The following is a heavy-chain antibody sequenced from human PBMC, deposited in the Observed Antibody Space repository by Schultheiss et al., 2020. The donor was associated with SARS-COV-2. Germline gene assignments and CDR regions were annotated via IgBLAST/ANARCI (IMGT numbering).Heavy chain of an antibody. V-gene: IGHV1-18*04. CDR1: GYTFTSYG. CDR2: ISAYNGNT. Sequence: ASVKVSCKASGYTFTSYGISWVRQAPGQGLEWMGWISAYNGNTNYAQKLQGRVTMTTDTSTSTAYMELRSLRSDDTAVYYCARVHDYDFWSGYYAPLIRGSNGAFDIWGQGTMVTVSS. J-gene: IGHJ3*02. CDR3: ARVHDYDFWSGYYAPLIRGSNGAFDI. D-gene: IGHD3-3*01.